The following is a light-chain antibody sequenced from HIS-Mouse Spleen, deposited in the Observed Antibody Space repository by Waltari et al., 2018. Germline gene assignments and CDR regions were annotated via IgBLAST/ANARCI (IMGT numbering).Light chain of an antibody. CDR3: SSYTSSSSWV. V-gene: IGLV2-14*03. J-gene: IGLJ3*02. Sequence: QSALTQPAPVSGSPGPSITLPCTGTSSDVGGYNYVSWYQQHPGKAPKLMIYDVSNRPSGVSNRFSGSKSGNTASLTISGLQAEDEADYYCSSYTSSSSWVFGGGTKLTVL. CDR1: SSDVGGYNY. CDR2: DVS.